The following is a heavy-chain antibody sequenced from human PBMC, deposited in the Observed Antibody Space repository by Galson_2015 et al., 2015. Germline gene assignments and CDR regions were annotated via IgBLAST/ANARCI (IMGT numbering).Heavy chain of an antibody. V-gene: IGHV4-61*02. D-gene: IGHD6-19*01. CDR1: GGSISSGSYY. Sequence: TLSLTCTVSGGSISSGSYYWSWIRQPAGKGLEWIGRIYTSGSTNYNPSLKSRVTISVDTSKNQFSLKLSSVTAADTAVYYCARALAVAGTGYFQHWGQGTLVTVSS. CDR2: IYTSGST. J-gene: IGHJ1*01. CDR3: ARALAVAGTGYFQH.